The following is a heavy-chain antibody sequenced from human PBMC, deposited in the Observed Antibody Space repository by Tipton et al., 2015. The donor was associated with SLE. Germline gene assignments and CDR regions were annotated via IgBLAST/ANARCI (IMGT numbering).Heavy chain of an antibody. CDR3: ARLAHYNSSWYLGV. CDR2: VFHLGAA. J-gene: IGHJ1*01. CDR1: NGSINAYY. D-gene: IGHD3-22*01. Sequence: LRLSCTVSNGSINAYYWSWVWQTPGKGLEYIGHVFHLGAANYSPSLKSRVAMSVDSSKSQFSLRLRSVTAADTAVYYCARLAHYNSSWYLGVWGQGSLVTVSS. V-gene: IGHV4-59*08.